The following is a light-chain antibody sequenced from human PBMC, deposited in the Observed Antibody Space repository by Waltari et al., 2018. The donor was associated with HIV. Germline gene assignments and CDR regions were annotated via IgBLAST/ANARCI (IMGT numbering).Light chain of an antibody. J-gene: IGLJ1*01. CDR3: SSWTSSTTLV. V-gene: IGLV2-14*01. CDR1: NRGFGSYEF. CDR2: DVR. Sequence: QSALTQPPSVSGSRGQSIHISCTGTNRGFGSYEFVSWYQQYPGKAPKLIISDVRNRPSGISSRFSGSKYGYTASLTISGLRAEDEADYFCSSWTSSTTLVFGTGTKVTVL.